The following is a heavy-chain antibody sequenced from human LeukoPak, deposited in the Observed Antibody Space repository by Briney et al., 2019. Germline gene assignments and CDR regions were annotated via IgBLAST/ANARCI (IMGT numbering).Heavy chain of an antibody. J-gene: IGHJ3*02. D-gene: IGHD4-23*01. CDR3: ARIRTTVVTPDAFDI. V-gene: IGHV3-53*01. CDR1: GFTVSSNY. Sequence: GGSLRLSCVASGFTVSSNYMSWVRQAPGKGLEWVSVIYAGGSTYYADSVKGRFTISRDNSKNTLYLQMNSLRAEDTAVYYCARIRTTVVTPDAFDIWGQGTMVTVSS. CDR2: IYAGGST.